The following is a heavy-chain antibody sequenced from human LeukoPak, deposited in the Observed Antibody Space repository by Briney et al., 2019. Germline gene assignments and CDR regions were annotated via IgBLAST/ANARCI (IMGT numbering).Heavy chain of an antibody. CDR3: ARVGDCSGGSCYFDP. D-gene: IGHD2-15*01. Sequence: SETLSLTCTVSGGSISSGGYYWSWIRQHPGKGLEWIGYIYYGGSTYYNPSLKSRVTISVGTSKNQFSLKLSSVTAADTAVYYCARVGDCSGGSCYFDPWGQGTLVTVSS. CDR2: IYYGGST. V-gene: IGHV4-31*03. J-gene: IGHJ5*02. CDR1: GGSISSGGYY.